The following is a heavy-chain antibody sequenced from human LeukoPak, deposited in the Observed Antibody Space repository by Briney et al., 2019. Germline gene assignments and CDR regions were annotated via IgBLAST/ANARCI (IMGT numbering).Heavy chain of an antibody. CDR3: ARDRGTYYDLLTGYSASGDFDY. J-gene: IGHJ4*02. D-gene: IGHD3-9*01. CDR1: GFTFSSYG. Sequence: GGSLRLSCAASGFTFSSYGMHWVRQAPGKGLEWVAVIWYDGSNKYYADSVKGRFTISRDNSKNTLYLQMNSLRAEDTAVYYCARDRGTYYDLLTGYSASGDFDYWGQGTLVTVSS. V-gene: IGHV3-33*01. CDR2: IWYDGSNK.